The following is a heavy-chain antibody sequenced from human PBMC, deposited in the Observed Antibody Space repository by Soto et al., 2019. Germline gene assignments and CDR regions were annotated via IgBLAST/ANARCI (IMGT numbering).Heavy chain of an antibody. J-gene: IGHJ6*02. V-gene: IGHV3-23*01. CDR3: AKGVRSYYYYGMDV. D-gene: IGHD3-22*01. Sequence: PGGSLRLSCAASGFTFSSYAMTWVRQAPGKGLEWVSGISGSGGSTYYADSVKGRFTISRDSSKNTMYLQMNSLRAEDTAVYYCAKGVRSYYYYGMDVWGQGTTVTVSS. CDR2: ISGSGGST. CDR1: GFTFSSYA.